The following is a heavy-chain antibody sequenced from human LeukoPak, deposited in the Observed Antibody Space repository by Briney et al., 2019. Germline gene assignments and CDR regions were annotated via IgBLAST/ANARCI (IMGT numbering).Heavy chain of an antibody. Sequence: GGSLRLSCAASGFTFSSYAMYWVRQALGKGLEWVAVISYDGSNKYYADSVKGRFTISRDNSKNTLYLQMNSLRAEDTAVYYCARARGIVVVTDMGYWGQGTLVTVSS. CDR3: ARARGIVVVTDMGY. D-gene: IGHD2-21*02. V-gene: IGHV3-30*04. CDR1: GFTFSSYA. J-gene: IGHJ4*02. CDR2: ISYDGSNK.